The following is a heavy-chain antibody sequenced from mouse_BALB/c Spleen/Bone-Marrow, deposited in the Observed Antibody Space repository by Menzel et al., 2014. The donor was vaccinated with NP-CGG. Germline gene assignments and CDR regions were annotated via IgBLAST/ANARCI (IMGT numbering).Heavy chain of an antibody. Sequence: EVMLVEPGGGLVQPGGSRKLSCAASGFTFSSFGMHWVRQAPEKGLEWVAYISSGSSTIYYADTVKGRFTISRDNPKNTLFLQMTSLRSEDTAMYYCARDVPLYDVGYFDYWGQGTTLTVSS. CDR2: ISSGSSTI. D-gene: IGHD2-14*01. CDR1: GFTFSSFG. J-gene: IGHJ2*01. CDR3: ARDVPLYDVGYFDY. V-gene: IGHV5-17*02.